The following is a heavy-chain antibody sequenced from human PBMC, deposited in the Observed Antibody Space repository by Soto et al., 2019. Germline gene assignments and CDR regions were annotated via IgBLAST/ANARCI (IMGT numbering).Heavy chain of an antibody. CDR2: IYHRGNT. Sequence: SETLSLTCSVSGGSLSDGDYFWSWIRQPPGKGLEWIGHIYHRGNTYTNPSLKSRLTISEDTSKNQFSMNLNYVTAADTAVYYCARVPGPWGQGTLVTVSS. V-gene: IGHV4-30-4*01. CDR1: GGSLSDGDYF. CDR3: ARVPGP. J-gene: IGHJ5*02.